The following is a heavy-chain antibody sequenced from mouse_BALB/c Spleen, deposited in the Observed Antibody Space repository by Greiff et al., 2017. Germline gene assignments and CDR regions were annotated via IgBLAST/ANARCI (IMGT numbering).Heavy chain of an antibody. J-gene: IGHJ4*01. CDR1: GFTFSSYG. CDR3: ARRGYDYDVGDAMDY. Sequence: VQLVESGGDLVKPGGSLKLSCAASGFTFSSYGMSWVRQTPDKRLEWVATISSGGSYTYYPDSVKGRFTISRDNAKNTLYLQMSSLKSEDTAMYYCARRGYDYDVGDAMDYWGQGTSVTVSS. V-gene: IGHV5-6*01. D-gene: IGHD2-4*01. CDR2: ISSGGSYT.